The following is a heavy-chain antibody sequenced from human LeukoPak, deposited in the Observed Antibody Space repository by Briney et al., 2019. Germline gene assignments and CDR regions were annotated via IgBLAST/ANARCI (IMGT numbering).Heavy chain of an antibody. CDR1: GFTFDDYV. J-gene: IGHJ4*02. D-gene: IGHD5-12*01. CDR3: AKGSGFFDS. Sequence: GGSLRLSCAASGFTFDDYVMNWVRQVPGKGLEWVSDISWNSRGIGYADSVKGRFTISRDNAKNSLYLQMNSLRDEDTALYYCAKGSGFFDSWGLGALVTVSS. V-gene: IGHV3-9*01. CDR2: ISWNSRGI.